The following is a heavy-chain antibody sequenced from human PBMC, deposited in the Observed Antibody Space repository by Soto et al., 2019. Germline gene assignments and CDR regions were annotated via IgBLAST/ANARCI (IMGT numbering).Heavy chain of an antibody. J-gene: IGHJ5*02. V-gene: IGHV4-30-4*01. D-gene: IGHD4-17*01. CDR1: GGSISSGDYY. CDR2: IYYSGST. CDR3: ARAVTVVWFDP. Sequence: PSETLSLTCTVSGGSISSGDYYWSWIRQPPGKGLEWIGYIYYSGSTYYNPSLKSRVTISVDTSKNQFSLKLTSVTAADTAVYYCARAVTVVWFDPWGQGALVTVSS.